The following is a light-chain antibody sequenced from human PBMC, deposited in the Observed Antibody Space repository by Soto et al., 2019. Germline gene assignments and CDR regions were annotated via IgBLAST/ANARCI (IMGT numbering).Light chain of an antibody. V-gene: IGLV2-14*01. Sequence: QSALTQPASVSGSPGQSITISCTGTSSDVGGYKYVSWHQQHPGKAPKLMIYDVSNRPSGVSNRFSGSKSGNTASLTISGLQAEDEADYHCSSYTSSSTGGVFGGGTKLTVL. J-gene: IGLJ2*01. CDR1: SSDVGGYKY. CDR3: SSYTSSSTGGV. CDR2: DVS.